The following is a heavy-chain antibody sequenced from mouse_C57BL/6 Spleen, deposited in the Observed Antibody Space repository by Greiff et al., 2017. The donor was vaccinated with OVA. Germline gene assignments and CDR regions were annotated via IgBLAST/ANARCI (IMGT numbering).Heavy chain of an antibody. CDR3: ARSEGDFDY. CDR2: INPNNGGT. J-gene: IGHJ2*01. Sequence: VQLQQSGPELVKPGASVKMSCKASGYTFTDYNMHWVKQSHGQSLEWIGYINPNNGGTSYNQKFKGKATLTVNKSSSTAYMERRSLTSEDSAVYYCARSEGDFDYWGQGTTLTVSS. CDR1: GYTFTDYN. V-gene: IGHV1-22*01.